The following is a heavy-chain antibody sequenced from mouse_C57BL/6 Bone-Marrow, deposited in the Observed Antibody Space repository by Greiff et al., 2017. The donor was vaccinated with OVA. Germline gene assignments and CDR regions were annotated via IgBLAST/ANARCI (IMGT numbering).Heavy chain of an antibody. CDR2: FYPGSGSI. J-gene: IGHJ2*01. Sequence: VQRVESGAELVKPGASVKLSCKASGYTFTEYTIHWVKQRSGQGLEWIGWFYPGSGSIKYNEKFKDKATLTADKSSSTVYMELSRLTSEDSAVYFCARHEDFYYSTSFFDYWGQGTTLTVSS. CDR3: ARHEDFYYSTSFFDY. D-gene: IGHD2-5*01. V-gene: IGHV1-62-2*01. CDR1: GYTFTEYT.